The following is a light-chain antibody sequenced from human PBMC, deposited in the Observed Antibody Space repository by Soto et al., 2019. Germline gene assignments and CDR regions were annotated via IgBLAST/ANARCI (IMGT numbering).Light chain of an antibody. CDR3: LLFYSGPRV. V-gene: IGLV7-46*01. CDR2: DTN. J-gene: IGLJ3*02. CDR1: TGAVTSGHY. Sequence: VVTQEPSLTVSPGGTVTLTCDSSTGAVTSGHYPYWFQQKPGQAPRTLIYDTNNKHSWTPARFSGSLLGGKAALTLSGAQPEDEAEYYCLLFYSGPRVFGGGTQLTVL.